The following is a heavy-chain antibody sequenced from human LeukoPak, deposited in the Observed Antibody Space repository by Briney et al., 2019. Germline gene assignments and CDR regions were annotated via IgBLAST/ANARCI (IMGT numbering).Heavy chain of an antibody. J-gene: IGHJ6*02. CDR1: GGSFSGYY. Sequence: SETLSLTCAVYGGSFSGYYWSWIRQPPGKGLEWIGEINHSGSTNYNPSLKSRVTISVDTSKNQFSLKLSSVTAADTAVYYCARGGPLGYCSSTSCYGSRRRGMGVWGQGTTVTVSS. D-gene: IGHD2-2*03. CDR3: ARGGPLGYCSSTSCYGSRRRGMGV. CDR2: INHSGST. V-gene: IGHV4-34*01.